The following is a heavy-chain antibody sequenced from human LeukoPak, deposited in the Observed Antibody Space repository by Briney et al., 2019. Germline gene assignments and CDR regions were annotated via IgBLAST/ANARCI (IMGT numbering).Heavy chain of an antibody. CDR2: IYPGDSGP. V-gene: IGHV5-51*01. CDR1: GYSFTSYC. J-gene: IGHJ3*01. CDR3: GMSGDRVPLQDDVFDV. D-gene: IGHD1-26*01. Sequence: GEPLKISCKFSGYSFTSYCIGWVREMPGKGLEWMGIIYPGDSGPTYSPSFQGQVTISVDKSINTAYLQWSSLQASDTAMYYCGMSGDRVPLQDDVFDVWGQGTMVTVST.